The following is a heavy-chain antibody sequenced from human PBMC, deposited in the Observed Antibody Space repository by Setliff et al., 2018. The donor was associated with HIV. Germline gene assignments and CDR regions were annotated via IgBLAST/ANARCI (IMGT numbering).Heavy chain of an antibody. CDR2: INTSGGSA. D-gene: IGHD6-19*01. Sequence: VASVKVSCKASGYTFTDNYIHWVRQAPGQGLEWMGVINTSGGSAGYAEKFRGRVTMTRDTSTSTVYMDLRNLRSEDTAVYYCARNQGDSSGWYAGDYWGHGTLVTVSS. CDR3: ARNQGDSSGWYAGDY. CDR1: GYTFTDNY. V-gene: IGHV1-46*01. J-gene: IGHJ4*01.